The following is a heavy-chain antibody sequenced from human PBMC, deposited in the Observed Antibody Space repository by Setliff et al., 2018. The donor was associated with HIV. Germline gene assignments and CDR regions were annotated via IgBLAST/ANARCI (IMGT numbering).Heavy chain of an antibody. CDR3: ARHKDPPGSRWIFYYYYMDL. V-gene: IGHV4-39*01. J-gene: IGHJ6*03. CDR1: GGSISSSNYY. CDR2: IYYGGST. D-gene: IGHD6-13*01. Sequence: TLSLTCTVSGGSISSSNYYWGWIRQPPGKGLEWIGSIYYGGSTSYNPSLSSRLTISVDTSKNQVSLRLSSVTAADTGVYYCARHKDPPGSRWIFYYYYMDLWGGGTTVTVSS.